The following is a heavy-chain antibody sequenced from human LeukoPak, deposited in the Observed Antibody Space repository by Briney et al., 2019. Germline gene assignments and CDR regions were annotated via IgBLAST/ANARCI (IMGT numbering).Heavy chain of an antibody. J-gene: IGHJ4*02. CDR2: ISWNSGSI. CDR1: GFTFSSYW. CDR3: AKDSTYNWNAGSFDY. V-gene: IGHV3-9*01. Sequence: GGSLRLSCAASGFTFSSYWMGWVRQAPGKGLEWVSGISWNSGSIGYADSVKGRFTISRDNAKNSLHLQMNSLRAEDTALYYCAKDSTYNWNAGSFDYWGQGTLVTVSS. D-gene: IGHD1-20*01.